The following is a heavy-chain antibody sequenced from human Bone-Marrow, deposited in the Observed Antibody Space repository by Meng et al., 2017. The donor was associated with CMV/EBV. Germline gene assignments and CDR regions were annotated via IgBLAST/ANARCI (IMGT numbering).Heavy chain of an antibody. D-gene: IGHD3-22*01. Sequence: SGGNFSSYAISWVRQAPGQGLEWMGGIIPIFGTANYAQKFQGRVTITADESTSTAYMELSSLRSEDTAVYYCASPVYYYDSSGYPLAYWGQGTLVTVSS. V-gene: IGHV1-69*01. CDR1: GGNFSSYA. CDR3: ASPVYYYDSSGYPLAY. CDR2: IIPIFGTA. J-gene: IGHJ4*02.